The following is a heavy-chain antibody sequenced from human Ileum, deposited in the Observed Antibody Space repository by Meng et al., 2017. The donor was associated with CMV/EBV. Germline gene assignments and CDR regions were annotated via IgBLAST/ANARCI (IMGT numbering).Heavy chain of an antibody. CDR2: ISNNGGDT. D-gene: IGHD1-1*01. CDR3: AKGRNYNEY. V-gene: IGHV3-23*01. Sequence: EVQLLVSGGGMVQPGGSLILSCAVSGITFDTYAMTWVRQAPGKGLEWVSVISNNGGDTYYADSVKGRFTISRDNSKNTLYLQMNSLRAEDTALYYCAKGRNYNEYWGQGTLVTVSS. J-gene: IGHJ4*02. CDR1: GITFDTYA.